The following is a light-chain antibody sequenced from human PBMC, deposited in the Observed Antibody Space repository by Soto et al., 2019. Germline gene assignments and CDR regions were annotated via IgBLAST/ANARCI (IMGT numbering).Light chain of an antibody. CDR1: SSDVGGYNY. V-gene: IGLV2-14*01. Sequence: ALTQPASVSGSPGQSITISCTGTSSDVGGYNYVSWYQQHPGKAPKLMIYEVSNRPSGVSNRFSGSKSGNTASLTISGLQAEDEADYYCSSYTSSSTRVVFGGGTKLTVL. CDR2: EVS. J-gene: IGLJ2*01. CDR3: SSYTSSSTRVV.